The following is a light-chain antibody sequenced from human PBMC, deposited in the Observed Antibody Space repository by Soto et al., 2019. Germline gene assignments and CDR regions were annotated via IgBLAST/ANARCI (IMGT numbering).Light chain of an antibody. V-gene: IGKV3-11*01. J-gene: IGKJ3*01. CDR1: QSVSSD. CDR3: QQRANWPVT. Sequence: EIVLTQSPATLSLSPGERATLSCRASQSVSSDLAWYQQKPGQAPRLLIYDASNRATGIPARFSGSGSGTDFTLTISSLEPEDFAGYYCQQRANWPVTFGPGTKVDIK. CDR2: DAS.